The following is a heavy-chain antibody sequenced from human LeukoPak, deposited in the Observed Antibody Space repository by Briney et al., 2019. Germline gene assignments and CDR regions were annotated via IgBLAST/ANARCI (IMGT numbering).Heavy chain of an antibody. CDR3: AREAPGYSSSYHRFDP. J-gene: IGHJ5*02. V-gene: IGHV4-59*01. CDR2: IYYSGST. Sequence: SETLSLTCTDSGGSISSYYWSWIRQPPGKGLEWIGYIYYSGSTNYNPSLKSRVTISEDTSKNQFSLKLSSVTAADTAVYYCAREAPGYSSSYHRFDPWGQGTLVTVSS. CDR1: GGSISSYY. D-gene: IGHD6-13*01.